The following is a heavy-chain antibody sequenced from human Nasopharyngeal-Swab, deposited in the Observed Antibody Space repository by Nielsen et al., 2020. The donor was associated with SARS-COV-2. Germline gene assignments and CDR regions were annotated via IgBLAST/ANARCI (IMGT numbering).Heavy chain of an antibody. J-gene: IGHJ4*02. Sequence: GESLKISCVASGFTFDTYGMHWVRQAPGKGLEWVALISHDGSSVRYGDSVKGRFTISRDNSKNTLYLQMTSLRGDDMAVYYCTKRGGGGSGYYYHFFDYWGQGTLVTVSS. CDR2: ISHDGSSV. CDR1: GFTFDTYG. D-gene: IGHD3-22*01. CDR3: TKRGGGGSGYYYHFFDY. V-gene: IGHV3-30*18.